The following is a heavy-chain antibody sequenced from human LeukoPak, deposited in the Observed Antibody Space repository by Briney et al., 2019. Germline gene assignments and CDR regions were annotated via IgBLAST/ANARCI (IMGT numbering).Heavy chain of an antibody. V-gene: IGHV4-39*07. CDR2: FYYSGST. J-gene: IGHJ3*01. CDR1: GGSISSSTYY. CDR3: ARSLRYLVWLDAFDL. D-gene: IGHD3-9*01. Sequence: SETLSPTCTVSGGSISSSTYYWGWIRQPPGKGLEWIGSFYYSGSTYYNPSLRSRVSISVDTSKNQFSLKLISVTAADTAVYYCARSLRYLVWLDAFDLWGQGTMVTVSS.